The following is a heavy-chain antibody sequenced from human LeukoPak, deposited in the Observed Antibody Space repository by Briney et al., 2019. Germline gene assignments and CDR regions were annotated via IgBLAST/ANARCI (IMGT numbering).Heavy chain of an antibody. V-gene: IGHV3-49*04. CDR3: TRPDDYGDYGSPQN. CDR2: IRSKAYGGTT. CDR1: GFTFSSYA. D-gene: IGHD4-17*01. J-gene: IGHJ4*02. Sequence: PGGSLRLSCAASGFTFSSYAMSWVRQAPGKGLEWVGFIRSKAYGGTTEYAASVKGRFTISRDDSKSIAYLQMNSLKTEDTAVYYCTRPDDYGDYGSPQNWGQGTLVTVSS.